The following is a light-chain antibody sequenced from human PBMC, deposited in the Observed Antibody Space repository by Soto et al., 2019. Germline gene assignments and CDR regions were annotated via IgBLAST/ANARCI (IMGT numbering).Light chain of an antibody. Sequence: IVMTQYPANLSLSPGERATLSCRASQSVSRSYLAWYQQKPGQARRLLIYGASNRATGIPDRFSGSGSGTVFTLTISRMEPEYFAVDYCQQYGSSGTFGQGTKVDIK. V-gene: IGKV3-20*01. CDR3: QQYGSSGT. CDR1: QSVSRSY. J-gene: IGKJ1*01. CDR2: GAS.